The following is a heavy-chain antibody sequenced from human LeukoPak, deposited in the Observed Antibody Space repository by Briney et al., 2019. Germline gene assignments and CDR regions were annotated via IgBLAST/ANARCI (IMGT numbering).Heavy chain of an antibody. Sequence: PGGSLSLSFGASGFPFSSYWMHWVRQAPGKGLVWISRINSDGSTTSYADSVKGRFTISRDNAKNTLYLQMNSLSAEDTAVYYCARGNYYGQDYWGQGTLVTVSS. J-gene: IGHJ4*02. CDR2: INSDGSTT. V-gene: IGHV3-74*01. CDR1: GFPFSSYW. D-gene: IGHD3-10*01. CDR3: ARGNYYGQDY.